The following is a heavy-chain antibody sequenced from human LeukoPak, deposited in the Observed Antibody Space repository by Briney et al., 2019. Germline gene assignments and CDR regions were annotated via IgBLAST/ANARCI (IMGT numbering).Heavy chain of an antibody. CDR1: DGSISNRVYY. CDR3: ARLIIAYWYFDL. J-gene: IGHJ2*01. D-gene: IGHD3-16*01. V-gene: IGHV4-39*01. CDR2: ISYTGST. Sequence: PSETLSLTCTVSDGSISNRVYYWGWIRQPPGKGLEWIGSISYTGSTYYNPSLKRRVTISVDTSKNQFSLKLSSVTAADTAVYYCARLIIAYWYFDLWAVAPWSLSPQ.